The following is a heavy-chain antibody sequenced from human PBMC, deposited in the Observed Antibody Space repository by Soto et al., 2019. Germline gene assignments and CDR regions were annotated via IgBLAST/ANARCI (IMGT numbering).Heavy chain of an antibody. J-gene: IGHJ3*02. CDR1: GYTFNYYY. Sequence: GXSGKGSCKTSGYTFNYYYTHWVRQAPGQGLEWMGWMNPKSGGAYFAQKFQGRVTLTRDTSIGTAYIEVNSLTSDDTAVYFCTRENIENSDGLYDAFEIWGQGPTFTVS. CDR3: TRENIENSDGLYDAFEI. CDR2: MNPKSGGA. V-gene: IGHV1-2*02. D-gene: IGHD5-18*01.